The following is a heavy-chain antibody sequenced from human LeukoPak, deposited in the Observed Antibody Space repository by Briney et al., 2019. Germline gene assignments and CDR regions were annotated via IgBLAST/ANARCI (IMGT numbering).Heavy chain of an antibody. Sequence: ASVKVSCKASGYTFTCYYIHWVRKAPGQGLEWMGRMNPNSGGTNYAQNFQGRVTMTRDTSISTAYMELSRLRSDDTAVYYCARYFSDSTAYTSDYVGSDALDIWGQGTMVTVSS. D-gene: IGHD3-22*01. CDR3: ARYFSDSTAYTSDYVGSDALDI. J-gene: IGHJ3*02. CDR2: MNPNSGGT. V-gene: IGHV1-2*06. CDR1: GYTFTCYY.